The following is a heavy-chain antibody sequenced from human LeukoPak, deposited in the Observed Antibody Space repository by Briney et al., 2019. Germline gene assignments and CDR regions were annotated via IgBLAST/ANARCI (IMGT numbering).Heavy chain of an antibody. J-gene: IGHJ4*02. V-gene: IGHV4-30-4*01. CDR1: GGSFSGYY. CDR2: IYYSGST. Sequence: PSETLSLTRAVYGGSFSGYYWSWIRQPPGKGLEWIGYIYYSGSTYYNPSLKSRVTISVDTSKNQFSLKLSSVTAADTAVYYCAREGYGDSFDYWGQGTLVTVSS. CDR3: AREGYGDSFDY. D-gene: IGHD4-17*01.